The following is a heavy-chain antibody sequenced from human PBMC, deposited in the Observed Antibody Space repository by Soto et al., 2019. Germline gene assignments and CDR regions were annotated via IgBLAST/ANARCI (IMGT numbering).Heavy chain of an antibody. CDR1: GYTFTSYG. V-gene: IGHV1-2*02. CDR2: LNPNTGAT. CDR3: ARQSCSSTSCFYDY. Sequence: ASVKVSCKSSGYTFTSYGISWLRQAPGQGLEWMGWLNPNTGATDFAQRFQGRVTLTSDTSISTAYMELSRLTSDDTAVFYCARQSCSSTSCFYDYWGPGTLVTVSS. J-gene: IGHJ4*02. D-gene: IGHD2-2*01.